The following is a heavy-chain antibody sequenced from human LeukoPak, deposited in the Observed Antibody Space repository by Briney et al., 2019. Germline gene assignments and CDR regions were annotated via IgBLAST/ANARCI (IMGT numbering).Heavy chain of an antibody. CDR1: GYTFTGYY. J-gene: IGHJ4*02. CDR2: INPNSGGT. V-gene: IGHV1-2*04. Sequence: ASVKVSCEASGYTFTGYYMHWVRQAPGQGLEWMGWINPNSGGTNYAQKFQGWVTMTRDTSISTAYMELSRLRSDDTAVYYCARARPIYDILTGYTYYFDYWGQGTLVTVSS. D-gene: IGHD3-9*01. CDR3: ARARPIYDILTGYTYYFDY.